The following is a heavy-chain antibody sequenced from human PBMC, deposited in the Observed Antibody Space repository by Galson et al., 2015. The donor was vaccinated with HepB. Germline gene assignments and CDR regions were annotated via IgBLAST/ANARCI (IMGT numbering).Heavy chain of an antibody. CDR1: GFTFSSYG. D-gene: IGHD3-10*01. CDR3: TKGPYGSGSYYFFDY. CDR2: IWYDGSNK. Sequence: SLRLSCAASGFTFSSYGMHWVRQAPGKGLEWVAVIWYDGSNKYYADSVKGRFTISRDNSKNTLYLQMNSLRAEDTALYYCTKGPYGSGSYYFFDYWGQGTLVTVSS. V-gene: IGHV3-33*06. J-gene: IGHJ4*02.